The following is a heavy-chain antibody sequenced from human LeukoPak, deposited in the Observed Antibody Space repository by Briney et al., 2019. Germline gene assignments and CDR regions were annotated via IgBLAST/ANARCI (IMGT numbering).Heavy chain of an antibody. CDR1: GFTFDNYA. Sequence: GGSLRLSCAASGFTFDNYAMMWVRQAPGKGLEWVSGLTGSGRRTFYADSVKGRFTVSRDSSKNTLYLQMKSLRVEDTAIYFCAKGRGTRRDFDSSAYDAYDVWGQGTMVTVSS. CDR3: AKGRGTRRDFDSSAYDAYDV. CDR2: LTGSGRRT. D-gene: IGHD3-22*01. V-gene: IGHV3-23*01. J-gene: IGHJ3*01.